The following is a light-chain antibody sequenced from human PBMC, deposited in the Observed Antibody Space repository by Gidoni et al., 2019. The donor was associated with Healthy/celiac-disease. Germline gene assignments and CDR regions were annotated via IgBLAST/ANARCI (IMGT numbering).Light chain of an antibody. Sequence: SASAGDRVTITCRASQSISSWLAWYQQKPGKAPKLLIYKASSLESGVPSRFSGSGSGTEFTLTISSLQPDDFATYYCQQYNSYSYTFGQGTKLEIK. V-gene: IGKV1-5*03. CDR2: KAS. J-gene: IGKJ2*01. CDR1: QSISSW. CDR3: QQYNSYSYT.